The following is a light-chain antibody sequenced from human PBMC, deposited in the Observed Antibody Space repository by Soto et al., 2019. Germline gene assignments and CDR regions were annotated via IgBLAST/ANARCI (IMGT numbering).Light chain of an antibody. CDR2: EVS. CDR3: SSYTSSSTPYV. V-gene: IGLV2-14*01. CDR1: SSDVGGYNY. J-gene: IGLJ1*01. Sequence: ALTQPASVSGSPGQSVTISCTGTSSDVGGYNYVSWYQQHPGKAPKLMIYEVSNRPSGVSNRFSGSKSGNTASLTISGLQAEDEADYYCSSYTSSSTPYVFGTGTKLTVL.